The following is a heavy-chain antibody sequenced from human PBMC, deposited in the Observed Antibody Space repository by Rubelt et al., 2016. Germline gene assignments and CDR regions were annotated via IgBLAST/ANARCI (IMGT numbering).Heavy chain of an antibody. J-gene: IGHJ6*02. V-gene: IGHV1-18*01. CDR1: GYTFTSYG. Sequence: VKVSCKASGYTFTSYGISWVRQAPGQGLEWMGWISAYNGNTNYAQKLQGRVTMTTDTSTSTAYMELRSLGSDDTAVYYCARDLVVVVAAIRGFGYYYGMDVWGQGTTVTVSS. D-gene: IGHD2-15*01. CDR3: ARDLVVVVAAIRGFGYYYGMDV. CDR2: ISAYNGNT.